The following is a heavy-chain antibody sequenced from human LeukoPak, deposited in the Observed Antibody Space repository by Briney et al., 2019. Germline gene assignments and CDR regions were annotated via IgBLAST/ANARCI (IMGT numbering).Heavy chain of an antibody. CDR2: INPSGGST. D-gene: IGHD3-3*01. CDR3: ARSPTYYDFWSGYYVQVGVDGWFDP. V-gene: IGHV1-46*01. J-gene: IGHJ5*02. Sequence: GASVKVSCKASGYTFTSYYMHWVRQAPGQGLEWMGIINPSGGSTSYAQKFQGRVTMTRDMSTSTVYMELSSLRSEDTAVYYCARSPTYYDFWSGYYVQVGVDGWFDPWGQGTLVTVSS. CDR1: GYTFTSYY.